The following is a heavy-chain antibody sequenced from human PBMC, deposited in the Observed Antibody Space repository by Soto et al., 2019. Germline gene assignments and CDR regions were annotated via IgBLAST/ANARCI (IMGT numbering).Heavy chain of an antibody. CDR1: GGSISSYY. D-gene: IGHD3-22*01. CDR3: ASMTYDSSGYYYPFFDY. V-gene: IGHV4-59*01. Sequence: SETLSLTCTVSGGSISSYYWSWIRQPPGKGLEWIGYIYYSGSTNYNPSLKSRVTISVDTSKNQFSLKLSSVTAADTAVYYCASMTYDSSGYYYPFFDYCGQGTLVTVSS. J-gene: IGHJ4*02. CDR2: IYYSGST.